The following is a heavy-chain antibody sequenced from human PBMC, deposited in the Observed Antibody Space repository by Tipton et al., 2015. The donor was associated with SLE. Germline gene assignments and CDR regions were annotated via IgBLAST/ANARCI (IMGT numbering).Heavy chain of an antibody. D-gene: IGHD3-22*01. CDR1: GGSISSYY. Sequence: CTVSGGSISSYYWSWIRQPPGKGLEWIGYIYYSGSTNYNPSLKSRVTISVDTSKNQFSLKLSSVTAADTAVYYCARDQGPYDSSGYYWNYYYGMDVWGQGTTVTVSS. CDR3: ARDQGPYDSSGYYWNYYYGMDV. V-gene: IGHV4-59*01. J-gene: IGHJ6*02. CDR2: IYYSGST.